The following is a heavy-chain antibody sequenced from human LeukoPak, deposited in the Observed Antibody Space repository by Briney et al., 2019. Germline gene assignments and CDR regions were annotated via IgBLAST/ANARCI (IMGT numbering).Heavy chain of an antibody. CDR3: AKDLFRERGCYFDY. J-gene: IGHJ4*02. Sequence: ETLSLTCTVSGGSISSYYWSWVRQGPGKGLEWVSSITSTSSIYYTDSVKGRFTISRDNAKNSLYLQMNSLRAEDTAVYYCAKDLFRERGCYFDYWGQGTLVTVSS. CDR1: GGSISSYY. CDR2: ITSTSSI. V-gene: IGHV3-69-1*01. D-gene: IGHD2-21*01.